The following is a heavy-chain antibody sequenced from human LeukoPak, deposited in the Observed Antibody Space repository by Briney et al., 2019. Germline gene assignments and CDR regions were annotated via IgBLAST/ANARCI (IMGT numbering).Heavy chain of an antibody. V-gene: IGHV3-23*01. J-gene: IGHJ4*02. CDR1: GFSFSNYA. D-gene: IGHD6-13*01. Sequence: GGSLRLSCAASGFSFSNYAMSWVRQGPGKGLEWVSAISGSGGSTYYADSVKGRFTISRDNSKNTLYLQMNSLRAEDTAVYYCAKAKRQLVRGYYFDYWGQGTLVTVSS. CDR3: AKAKRQLVRGYYFDY. CDR2: ISGSGGST.